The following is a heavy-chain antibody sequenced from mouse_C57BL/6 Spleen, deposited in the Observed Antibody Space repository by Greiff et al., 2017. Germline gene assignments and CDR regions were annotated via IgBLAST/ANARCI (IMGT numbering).Heavy chain of an antibody. D-gene: IGHD1-1*01. V-gene: IGHV5-17*01. CDR2: ISSGSSTI. CDR3: TRNDYGSSYEFAY. J-gene: IGHJ3*01. Sequence: EVQLQESGGGLVKPGGSLKLSCAASGFTFSDYGMHWVRQAPEKGLEWVAYISSGSSTIYYADIVKGRFTISRDNAKNTLFLQMTSLRSEDTAMYYGTRNDYGSSYEFAYWGQGTLVTVAA. CDR1: GFTFSDYG.